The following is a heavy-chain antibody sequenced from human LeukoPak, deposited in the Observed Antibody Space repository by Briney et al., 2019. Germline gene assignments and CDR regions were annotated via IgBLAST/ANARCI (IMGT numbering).Heavy chain of an antibody. CDR1: GFTFDDYT. CDR3: AKDKGPNYYDSSGFDY. CDR2: ISWDGGST. Sequence: GGSLRLSCAASGFTFDDYTMHWVRQAPGKGLEWVSLISWDGGSTYYADSVKGRFTISRDNSKNSLYLQMNSLRTEDTALYYCAKDKGPNYYDSSGFDYWGQGTLVTVSS. V-gene: IGHV3-43*01. J-gene: IGHJ4*02. D-gene: IGHD3-22*01.